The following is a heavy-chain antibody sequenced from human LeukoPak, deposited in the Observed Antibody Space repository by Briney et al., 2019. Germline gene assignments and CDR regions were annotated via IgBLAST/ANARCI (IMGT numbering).Heavy chain of an antibody. D-gene: IGHD1-26*01. V-gene: IGHV4-61*02. CDR3: ARDRVGGSDWYFDL. Sequence: SETLSLTCTVSGGSISSGDYYWSWIRQPAGRGLEWIGRIYTSGITKYNPSLKSRVTMSLDTSENQFSLKLTSVTAADTAVYYCARDRVGGSDWYFDLWGRGTLVTVSS. J-gene: IGHJ2*01. CDR1: GGSISSGDYY. CDR2: IYTSGIT.